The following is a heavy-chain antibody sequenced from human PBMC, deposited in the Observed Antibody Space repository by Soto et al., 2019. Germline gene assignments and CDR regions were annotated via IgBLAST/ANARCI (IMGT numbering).Heavy chain of an antibody. J-gene: IGHJ4*01. V-gene: IGHV1-69*12. CDR2: IIPIYGTA. CDR1: VGTFSTYA. Sequence: QVQLVQAGAEVKKPGSSVKVSCKASVGTFSTYAISWVRQAPGQGLEWMGGIIPIYGTANYAQKFQGRLTMTAEEATSTVYMELSSLRSDDTAVYYCAREDKPGGYTPPGTSGFDSWGHGTLVTVSS. CDR3: AREDKPGGYTPPGTSGFDS. D-gene: IGHD5-12*01.